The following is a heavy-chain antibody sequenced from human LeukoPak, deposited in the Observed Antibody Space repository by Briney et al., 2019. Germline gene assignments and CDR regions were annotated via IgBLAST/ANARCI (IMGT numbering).Heavy chain of an antibody. D-gene: IGHD2-21*02. V-gene: IGHV3-21*01. CDR2: ISSSSYI. CDR1: GFTFSSYS. J-gene: IGHJ4*02. CDR3: ARLVVVTAISDY. Sequence: PGGSLRLSCAASGFTFSSYSMNWVRQAPGKGLEWVSSISSSSYIYYADSVKGRFTISRDNAENSLYLQMNSLRAEDTAVYYCARLVVVTAISDYWGQGTLVTVSS.